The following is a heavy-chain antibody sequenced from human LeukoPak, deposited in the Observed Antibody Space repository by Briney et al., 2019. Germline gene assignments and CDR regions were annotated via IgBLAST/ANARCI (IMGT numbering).Heavy chain of an antibody. D-gene: IGHD3-10*01. Sequence: SETLSLTCTVSGGSINSSSYYWGWVRQPPGKGLEWIGSMYYRGSTYYNPSLKSRVTISVDTSKNQFSLKLSSVTAADTAVYYCARCLYYYGSGSYSRFDPWGQGTLVTVSS. CDR2: MYYRGST. V-gene: IGHV4-39*07. J-gene: IGHJ5*02. CDR1: GGSINSSSYY. CDR3: ARCLYYYGSGSYSRFDP.